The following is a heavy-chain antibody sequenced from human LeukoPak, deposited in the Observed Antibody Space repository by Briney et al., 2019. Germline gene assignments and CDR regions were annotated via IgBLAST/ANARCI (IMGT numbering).Heavy chain of an antibody. CDR2: INSDGSST. CDR1: GFTFSSYW. J-gene: IGHJ3*02. CDR3: VHSSGYPDAFDI. D-gene: IGHD3-22*01. Sequence: GGSLRLSCAASGFTFSSYWMHWVRQAPGKGLVWVSRINSDGSSTSYADSVKGRFTISRDNAKNTLYLQMNSLRAEDTAVYYCVHSSGYPDAFDIWGQGTMVTVSS. V-gene: IGHV3-74*01.